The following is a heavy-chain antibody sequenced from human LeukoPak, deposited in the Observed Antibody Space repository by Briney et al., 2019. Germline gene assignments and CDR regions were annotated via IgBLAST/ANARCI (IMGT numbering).Heavy chain of an antibody. D-gene: IGHD1-26*01. CDR3: ATGMSVGATGFDY. V-gene: IGHV1-24*01. Sequence: ASVKVSCKVSGYTLAELSVHWVRQAPGKGLEWMGGFDPEDGETIYAQKFQGRVTMTEDTSTDTAYMELSSLRSEDTAVYYCATGMSVGATGFDYWGQGTLVTVSS. CDR2: FDPEDGET. J-gene: IGHJ4*02. CDR1: GYTLAELS.